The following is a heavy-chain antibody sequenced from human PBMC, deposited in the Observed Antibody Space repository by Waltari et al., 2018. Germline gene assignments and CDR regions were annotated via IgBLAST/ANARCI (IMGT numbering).Heavy chain of an antibody. Sequence: QVQLQESGPGLVKPSQTLSLTCTVSGGSISSGSYYWSWIRQPAGKGLEWIGRIYTSGSTNYNPSLKSRVTISVDTSKNQFSLKLSSVTAADTAVYYCARWYSSSWYNYYGMDVWAKGPRSPSP. D-gene: IGHD6-13*01. CDR2: IYTSGST. CDR3: ARWYSSSWYNYYGMDV. J-gene: IGHJ6*02. V-gene: IGHV4-61*02. CDR1: GGSISSGSYY.